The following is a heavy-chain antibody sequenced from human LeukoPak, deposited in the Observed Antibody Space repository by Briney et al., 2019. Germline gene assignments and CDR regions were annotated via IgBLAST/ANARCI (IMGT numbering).Heavy chain of an antibody. V-gene: IGHV1-8*01. CDR2: MNPNSGNT. CDR1: GYTFTSYD. Sequence: ASVKVSCKASGYTFTSYDINWVRQATGQGLEWMGWMNPNSGNTGYAQKFQGRVTMTRNTSISTAYMELSSLRSEDTAVYYCARSPYYCYGMDVWGEGTTVTVSS. CDR3: ARSPYYCYGMDV. J-gene: IGHJ6*04.